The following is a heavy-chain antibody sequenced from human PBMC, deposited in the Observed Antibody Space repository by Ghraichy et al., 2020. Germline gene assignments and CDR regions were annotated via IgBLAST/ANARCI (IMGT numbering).Heavy chain of an antibody. CDR3: ARDLVFLYCSSTSCYSHYGMDV. CDR2: INPNSGGT. V-gene: IGHV1-2*04. CDR1: GYTFTGYY. D-gene: IGHD2-2*01. Sequence: ASVKVSCKASGYTFTGYYMHWVRQAPGQGLEWMGWINPNSGGTNYAQKFQGWVTMTRDTSISTAYMELSRLRSDDTAVYYCARDLVFLYCSSTSCYSHYGMDVWGQGTTVTVSS. J-gene: IGHJ6*02.